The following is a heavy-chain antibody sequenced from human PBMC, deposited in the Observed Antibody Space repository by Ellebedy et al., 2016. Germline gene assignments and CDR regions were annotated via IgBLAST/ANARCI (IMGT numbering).Heavy chain of an antibody. CDR2: ISGSTSTI. D-gene: IGHD2-2*01. J-gene: IGHJ3*02. CDR3: ARDPPSRQPPDAFDI. CDR1: GFTFSSYN. V-gene: IGHV3-48*04. Sequence: GGSLRLSCAASGFTFSSYNMNWVRQAPGKGLEWISYISGSTSTIYYADSVKGRFTISRDNAKNSLYLQMNSLRAEDTAVYYCARDPPSRQPPDAFDIWGQGTMVTVSS.